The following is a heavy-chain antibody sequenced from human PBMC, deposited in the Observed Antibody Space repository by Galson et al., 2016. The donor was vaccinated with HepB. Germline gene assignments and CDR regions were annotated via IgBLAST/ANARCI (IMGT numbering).Heavy chain of an antibody. CDR1: GFTFSNYD. J-gene: IGHJ4*02. CDR2: INTAGDT. Sequence: SLRLSCAASGFTFSNYDMHWVRQDTGKGLEWVSGINTAGDTYYPGSVKGRFTISRGNAKNSLYLQMNSLRAEDTAVYYCATSPSRGYWGQGTLVTVSS. V-gene: IGHV3-13*01. CDR3: ATSPSRGY. D-gene: IGHD2-2*01.